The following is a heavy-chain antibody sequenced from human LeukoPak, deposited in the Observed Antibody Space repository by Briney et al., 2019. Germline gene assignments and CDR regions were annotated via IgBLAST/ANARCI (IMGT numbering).Heavy chain of an antibody. D-gene: IGHD6-19*01. CDR2: IIPIFGTA. V-gene: IGHV1-69*13. Sequence: GASVKVSCMASGGTFSSYAISWVRQAPGQGLEWMGGIIPIFGTANYAQKFQGRVTITADESTSTAYMELSSLRSEDTAVYYCARDTAVAGTFDYWGQGTLVTVSS. CDR3: ARDTAVAGTFDY. J-gene: IGHJ4*02. CDR1: GGTFSSYA.